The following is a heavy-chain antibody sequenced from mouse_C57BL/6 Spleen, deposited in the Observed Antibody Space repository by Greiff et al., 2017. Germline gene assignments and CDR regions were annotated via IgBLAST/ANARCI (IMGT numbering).Heavy chain of an antibody. CDR3: ARLGTSDWYFDV. CDR1: GFTFSDYG. D-gene: IGHD3-3*01. V-gene: IGHV5-17*01. Sequence: EVKLVESGGGLVKPGGSLKLSCAASGFTFSDYGMHWVRQAPERGLEWVAYISGGISTIYYPDTVKGRFTISRDNAKNTLFLQMTSLRSEDTAMYYCARLGTSDWYFDVWGTGTTVTVSS. CDR2: ISGGISTI. J-gene: IGHJ1*03.